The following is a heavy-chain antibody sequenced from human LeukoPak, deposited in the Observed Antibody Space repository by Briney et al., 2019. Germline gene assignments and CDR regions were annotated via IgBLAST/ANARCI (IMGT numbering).Heavy chain of an antibody. D-gene: IGHD3-10*02. CDR2: ISSSGSDI. CDR3: AELGITMIGGV. CDR1: GFTFSNYE. J-gene: IGHJ6*04. Sequence: GGSLRLSCAASGFTFSNYEMHWVRQAPGKGLEWVSYISSSGSDIYYADSVKGRFTVSRDNAKNSLYLQMNSLRAEDTAVYYCAELGITMIGGVWGKGTTVTISS. V-gene: IGHV3-48*03.